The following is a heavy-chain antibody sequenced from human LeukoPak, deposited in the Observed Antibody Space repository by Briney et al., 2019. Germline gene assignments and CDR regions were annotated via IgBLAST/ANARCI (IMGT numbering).Heavy chain of an antibody. J-gene: IGHJ4*02. CDR1: GGSISSYY. V-gene: IGHV4-59*08. Sequence: SETLSLTCTVSGGSISSYYWSWIRQPPGKGLEWIGYIYYSGSTNYNPSLKSRVTISVDTSKNQFSLKLSSVTAADTAVYYCARHDAVAGVYYFDYWGQGTLVTVSS. CDR3: ARHDAVAGVYYFDY. D-gene: IGHD6-19*01. CDR2: IYYSGST.